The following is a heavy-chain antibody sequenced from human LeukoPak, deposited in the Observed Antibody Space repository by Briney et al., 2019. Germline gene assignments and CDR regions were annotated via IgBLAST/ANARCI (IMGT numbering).Heavy chain of an antibody. CDR2: IYYSGST. CDR1: GGSISSSSYY. J-gene: IGHJ4*02. V-gene: IGHV4-39*07. D-gene: IGHD3-22*01. CDR3: ARERTVVASIDY. Sequence: SETLSLTCTVSGGSISSSSYYWGWIRQPPGKGLEWIGSIYYSGSTYYNPSLKSRVTISVDTSKNQFSLKLSSVTAADTAVYYCARERTVVASIDYWGQGTLVTVSS.